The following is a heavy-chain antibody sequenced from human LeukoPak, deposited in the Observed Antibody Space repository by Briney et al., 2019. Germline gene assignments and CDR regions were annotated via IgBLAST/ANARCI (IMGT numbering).Heavy chain of an antibody. V-gene: IGHV3-30-3*01. CDR3: ARVVASYNWNDINWFDP. Sequence: GGSPRLSCAASGFTFSSYAMHWVRQAPGKGLEWVAVISYDGSNKYYADSVKGRFTISRDNAKNSLYLQMNGLRAEDTAVYYCARVVASYNWNDINWFDPWGQGTLVTVSS. D-gene: IGHD1-1*01. CDR2: ISYDGSNK. CDR1: GFTFSSYA. J-gene: IGHJ5*02.